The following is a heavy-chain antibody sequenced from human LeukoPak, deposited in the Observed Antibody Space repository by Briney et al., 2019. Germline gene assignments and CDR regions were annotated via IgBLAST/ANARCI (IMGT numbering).Heavy chain of an antibody. V-gene: IGHV3-53*01. CDR1: AFNFTNYA. Sequence: GGSLRLSCAASAFNFTNYAMHWVRQAPGKGLEWVSLIYSGGSTYYADSVKGRFTISRDNSKNTLYLQMNSLRAEDTAVYYCASALWGSSHWGQGTLVTVSS. J-gene: IGHJ4*02. CDR3: ASALWGSSH. CDR2: IYSGGST. D-gene: IGHD3-16*01.